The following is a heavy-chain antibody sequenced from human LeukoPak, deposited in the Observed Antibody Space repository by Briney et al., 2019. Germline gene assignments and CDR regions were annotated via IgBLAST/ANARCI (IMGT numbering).Heavy chain of an antibody. V-gene: IGHV3-11*01. Sequence: GGSLRLSCAASGFTFSDYYMFWIRQAPGKGLEWVSYISSSGSTKYYADSVKGRFTISRDNAKNSLYLQMNSLRAEDTAVYYCARDGVLRHFGWLYYFDYWGQGTLVTVSS. D-gene: IGHD3-9*01. CDR2: ISSSGSTK. CDR3: ARDGVLRHFGWLYYFDY. CDR1: GFTFSDYY. J-gene: IGHJ4*02.